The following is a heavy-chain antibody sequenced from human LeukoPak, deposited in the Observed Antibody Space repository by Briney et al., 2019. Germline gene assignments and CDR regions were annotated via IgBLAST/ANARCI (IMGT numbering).Heavy chain of an antibody. CDR1: GFTFSSYG. CDR3: AKEGYSYGIDY. J-gene: IGHJ4*02. D-gene: IGHD5-18*01. CDR2: ISYDGSNK. Sequence: GGSLRLSCAASGFTFSSYGMHWVRQAPGKGLEWVAVISYDGSNKYYADSVKGRFTISRDNSKNTLYLQMNSLRAEDMAVYYCAKEGYSYGIDYWGQGTLVTVSS. V-gene: IGHV3-30*18.